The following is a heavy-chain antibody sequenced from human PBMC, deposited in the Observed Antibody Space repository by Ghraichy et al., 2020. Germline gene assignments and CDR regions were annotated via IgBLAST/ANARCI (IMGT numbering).Heavy chain of an antibody. CDR3: ARGMAAAGTMPERYYFDY. CDR1: GFTFSSYS. J-gene: IGHJ4*02. V-gene: IGHV3-21*01. Sequence: GGSLRLSCAASGFTFSSYSMNWVRQAPGKGLEWVSSISSSSSYIYYADSVKGRFTISRDNAKNSLYLQMNSLRAEDTAVYYCARGMAAAGTMPERYYFDYWGQGTLVTVSS. D-gene: IGHD6-13*01. CDR2: ISSSSSYI.